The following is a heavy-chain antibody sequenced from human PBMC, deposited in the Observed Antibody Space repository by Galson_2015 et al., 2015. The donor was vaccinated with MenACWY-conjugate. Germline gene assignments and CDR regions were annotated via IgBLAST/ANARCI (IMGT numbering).Heavy chain of an antibody. CDR1: GFTFTTYA. V-gene: IGHV1-18*01. J-gene: IGHJ6*02. CDR2: ISAYNANT. Sequence: SVKVSCKASGFTFTTYAINWVRQAPGQGLEWMGRISAYNANTNYAKKFQGRVTMTTDRSTSTAYMELRSLRSDDTAVYFCARGDSYYYYYGMDVWGQGTTVTVSS. CDR3: ARGDSYYYYYGMDV. D-gene: IGHD2-21*02.